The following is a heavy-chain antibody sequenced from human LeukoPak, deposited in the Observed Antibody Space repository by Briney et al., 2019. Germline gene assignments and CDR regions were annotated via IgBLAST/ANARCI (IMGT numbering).Heavy chain of an antibody. J-gene: IGHJ3*02. CDR2: IYYSGST. D-gene: IGHD3-10*01. CDR1: GGSISSGGYY. V-gene: IGHV4-31*03. Sequence: SETLSLTCTVSGGSISSGGYYWSWIRQHPGKGLEWIGYIYYSGSTYYNPSLKSRVTISVDTSKNQSSLKLSSVTAADTAVYYCARSGRQTRGLAFDIWGQGTMVTVSS. CDR3: ARSGRQTRGLAFDI.